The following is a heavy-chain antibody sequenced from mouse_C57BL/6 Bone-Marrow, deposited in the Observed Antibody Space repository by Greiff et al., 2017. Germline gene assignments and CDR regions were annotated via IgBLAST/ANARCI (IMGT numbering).Heavy chain of an antibody. J-gene: IGHJ4*01. CDR3: ARLDYYAMDY. CDR2: ISSGGSYT. V-gene: IGHV5-6*01. CDR1: GFTFSSYG. Sequence: EVKVVESGGDLVKPGGSLKLSCAASGFTFSSYGMSWVRQTPDKRLEWVATISSGGSYTYYPDSVKGRFTISRDNAKNTLYLQMSSLKPEDTAMYYCARLDYYAMDYWGQGTSVTVSS.